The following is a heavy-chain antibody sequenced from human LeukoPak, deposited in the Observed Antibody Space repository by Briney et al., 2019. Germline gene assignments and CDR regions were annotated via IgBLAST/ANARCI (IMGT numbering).Heavy chain of an antibody. CDR2: IKQDGSEK. J-gene: IGHJ4*02. D-gene: IGHD3-10*01. Sequence: GSLRIPCAASGFTFCWFLMSWVRQAPGKGVEGVANIKQDGSEKYYVDSVKGRFTISRDNAKNSLYLQMNSLRAEDTAVYYCARRMSGSGSYMRRGFDYWGQGTLVTVSS. CDR3: ARRMSGSGSYMRRGFDY. CDR1: GFTFCWFL. V-gene: IGHV3-7*03.